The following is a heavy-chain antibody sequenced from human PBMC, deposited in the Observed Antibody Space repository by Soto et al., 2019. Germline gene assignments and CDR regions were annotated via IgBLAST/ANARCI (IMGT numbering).Heavy chain of an antibody. D-gene: IGHD5-12*01. Sequence: GASVKVSCKASGGTFSSYAISWVRQAPGQGLEWMGGIIPIFGTANYAQKFQGRVTITADESTSTAYMELSSLRSEDTAVYYCARDPYGYNNCFDYWGQGTLVTVSS. J-gene: IGHJ4*02. CDR2: IIPIFGTA. V-gene: IGHV1-69*13. CDR3: ARDPYGYNNCFDY. CDR1: GGTFSSYA.